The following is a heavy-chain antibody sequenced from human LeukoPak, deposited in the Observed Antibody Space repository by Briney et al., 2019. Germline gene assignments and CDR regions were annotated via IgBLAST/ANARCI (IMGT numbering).Heavy chain of an antibody. V-gene: IGHV3-48*01. CDR1: GFTFSSYS. CDR2: ISSSSSTI. CDR3: AREGDWGPFDY. Sequence: GGSLRLSCAASGFTFSSYSMNWVRQAPGKGLEWVSYISSSSSTIYYADSVKGRFTISGDNAKNPLYLQMNSLRAEDTAVYYCAREGDWGPFDYWGQGTLVTVSS. D-gene: IGHD7-27*01. J-gene: IGHJ4*02.